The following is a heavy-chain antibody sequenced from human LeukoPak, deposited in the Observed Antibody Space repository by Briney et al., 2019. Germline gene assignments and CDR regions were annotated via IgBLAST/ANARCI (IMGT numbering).Heavy chain of an antibody. Sequence: PGGSLRLSCAASGFTFSSYAMSWVRQAPGKGLEWVSGISGSGGSTYYADSVKGHFTISRDNSKNTLYLQMNSLRAEDTAVYYCAKESGSRRLIFGGTLRFDYWGQGTLVTVSS. V-gene: IGHV3-23*01. CDR2: ISGSGGST. CDR3: AKESGSRRLIFGGTLRFDY. J-gene: IGHJ4*02. CDR1: GFTFSSYA. D-gene: IGHD3-3*01.